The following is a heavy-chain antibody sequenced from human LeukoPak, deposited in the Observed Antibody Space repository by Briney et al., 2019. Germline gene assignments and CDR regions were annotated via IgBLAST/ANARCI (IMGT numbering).Heavy chain of an antibody. CDR3: AKKRSSGPGDFDL. CDR1: GFTFSSYG. D-gene: IGHD6-19*01. J-gene: IGHJ2*01. V-gene: IGHV3-30*18. CDR2: ISYDGSNK. Sequence: GGSLRLSCAASGFTFSSYGMHWVRQAPGKGLEWVVVISYDGSNKYYADSVRGRFTISRDNSKNTLYLQMNSLRAEDTAVYYCAKKRSSGPGDFDLWGRGTLVTVSS.